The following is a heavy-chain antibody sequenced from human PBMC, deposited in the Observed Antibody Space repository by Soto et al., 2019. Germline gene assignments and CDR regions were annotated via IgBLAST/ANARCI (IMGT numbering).Heavy chain of an antibody. CDR3: ARQDTAMVRNYYYYGMDV. D-gene: IGHD5-18*01. CDR2: IYPGDSDT. V-gene: IGHV5-51*01. CDR1: GYSFTSYW. Sequence: ESLKISCKGSGYSFTSYWIGWVRQMPGKGLEWMGIIYPGDSDTRYSPSFQGQVTISANKSISTAYLQWSSLKASDTAMYYCARQDTAMVRNYYYYGMDVWGQGTTVTVSS. J-gene: IGHJ6*02.